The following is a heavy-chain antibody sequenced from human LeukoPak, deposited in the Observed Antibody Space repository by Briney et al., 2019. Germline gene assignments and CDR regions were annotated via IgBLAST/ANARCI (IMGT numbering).Heavy chain of an antibody. V-gene: IGHV4-4*02. D-gene: IGHD3-10*01. Sequence: SGTLSLTCAVSGGSISSSNWWSWVRQPPGKGLECTGESYHSGSTNYNPSLKSRVTISVDKSKNQFSLKLSSVTAADTAVYYCARGEGYGSGSYSFHYWGQGTLVTVSS. CDR2: SYHSGST. CDR1: GGSISSSNW. J-gene: IGHJ4*02. CDR3: ARGEGYGSGSYSFHY.